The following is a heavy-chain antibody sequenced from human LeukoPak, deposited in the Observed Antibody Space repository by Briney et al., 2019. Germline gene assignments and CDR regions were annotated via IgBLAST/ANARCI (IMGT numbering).Heavy chain of an antibody. J-gene: IGHJ4*02. CDR3: ARGGGRTGTRENDF. Sequence: ASVKVSCKASGYTFTSYGISWVRQAPGQGLEWMGWISAYNGNTNYAQKLQGRVTMTIGTPTSTGYMEMRSLRSDDTAVYYCARGGGRTGTRENDFWGQGTLVTVSS. D-gene: IGHD7-27*01. CDR2: ISAYNGNT. V-gene: IGHV1-18*01. CDR1: GYTFTSYG.